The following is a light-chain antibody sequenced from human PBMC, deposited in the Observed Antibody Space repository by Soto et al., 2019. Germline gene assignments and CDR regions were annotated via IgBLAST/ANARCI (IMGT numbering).Light chain of an antibody. J-gene: IGKJ1*01. CDR3: QQYNNWPGT. CDR1: QSVSSN. CDR2: GAS. Sequence: EIVMTQSPATLSVSPGERATLSCRASQSVSSNLAWYQQKPGQAPRLLIYGASTRATGIPARFSGSGSGTDFTLTISSLLSQDFAVYYCQQYNNWPGTFGQGTKVDIK. V-gene: IGKV3-15*01.